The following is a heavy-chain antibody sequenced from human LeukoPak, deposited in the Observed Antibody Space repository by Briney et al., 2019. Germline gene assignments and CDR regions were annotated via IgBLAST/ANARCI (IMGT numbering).Heavy chain of an antibody. CDR1: GFTFSSYA. J-gene: IGHJ3*02. Sequence: GGSLRLSCAASGFTFSSYAMSWVRQAPGKGLEWVSAISGSGGSTYYADSVKGRFTISRDNSKNTLYLQMNSLRAEDTAVYYCARDKSGSYLYDAFDIWGQGTMVTVSS. V-gene: IGHV3-23*01. CDR3: ARDKSGSYLYDAFDI. D-gene: IGHD1-26*01. CDR2: ISGSGGST.